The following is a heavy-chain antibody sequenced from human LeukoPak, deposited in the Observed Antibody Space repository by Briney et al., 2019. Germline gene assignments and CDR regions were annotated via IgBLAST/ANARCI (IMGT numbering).Heavy chain of an antibody. D-gene: IGHD6-19*01. J-gene: IGHJ3*02. V-gene: IGHV4-38-2*01. CDR3: ARWLGNGFDI. CDR1: GYPVSSNSY. Sequence: PSETLSLTCVVSGYPVSSNSYWAWIRQSPGKGLEWIGSIHHGGNTYYNPSLMSRASMSLDTSKNQCSLNLNSVTAADTAVFYCARWLGNGFDIWGQGTMVTVSS. CDR2: IHHGGNT.